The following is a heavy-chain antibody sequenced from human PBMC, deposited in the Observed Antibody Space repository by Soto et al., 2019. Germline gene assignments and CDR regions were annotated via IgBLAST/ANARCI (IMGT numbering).Heavy chain of an antibody. Sequence: PSETLSLTCTVSGGSISSSSYYWGWIRQPPGKGLEWIGSIYYSGSTYHNPSLKRRVTISVDTSKNQFSLKLSSVTAADTAVYYFARAIYSCGSFDYWGQGTLVTVSS. J-gene: IGHJ4*02. V-gene: IGHV4-39*01. CDR1: GGSISSSSYY. CDR3: ARAIYSCGSFDY. D-gene: IGHD5-18*01. CDR2: IYYSGST.